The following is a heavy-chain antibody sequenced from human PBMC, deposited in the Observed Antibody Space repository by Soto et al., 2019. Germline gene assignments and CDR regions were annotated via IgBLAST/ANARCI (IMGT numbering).Heavy chain of an antibody. CDR1: GFTLTSNG. CDR3: AKEGSPPYFDF. V-gene: IGHV3-23*01. Sequence: EVQLLESGGGLVQPGGCLRLSCAASGFTLTSNGMSWIRKAPGKGLEWVSAINGGRTYYADSVRGRFTISRDDSKNTLFLQTNSLRAEDTAVYYCAKEGSPPYFDFWGQGSLVTVSS. D-gene: IGHD3-10*01. J-gene: IGHJ4*02. CDR2: INGGRT.